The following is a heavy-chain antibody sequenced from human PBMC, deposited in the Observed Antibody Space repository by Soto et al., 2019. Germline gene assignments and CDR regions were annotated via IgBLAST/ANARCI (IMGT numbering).Heavy chain of an antibody. CDR2: IYHSGST. D-gene: IGHD2-2*01. V-gene: IGHV4-30-2*01. Sequence: SETLSLTCAVSGGSISSGGYSWSWIRQPPGKGLEWIGYIYHSGSTYYNPSLKSRVTISVDRSKNQFSLKLSSVTAADTAVYYCARVEGGYCSSASCYGDNWFDPWGQGTLVTVSS. J-gene: IGHJ5*02. CDR1: GGSISSGGYS. CDR3: ARVEGGYCSSASCYGDNWFDP.